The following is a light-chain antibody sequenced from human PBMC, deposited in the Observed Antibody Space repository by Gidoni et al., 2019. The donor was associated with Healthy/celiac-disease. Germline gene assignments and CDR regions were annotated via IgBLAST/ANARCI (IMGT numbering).Light chain of an antibody. V-gene: IGKV4-1*01. CDR1: QCVLYSSNNKNY. CDR3: QQYYGTPPT. J-gene: IGKJ1*01. CDR2: WAS. Sequence: DIVMTQSPDSLAVSLGERATINCKSSQCVLYSSNNKNYFAWYQQKPGQPPKLLIYWASTRASGVPDRISGSGSGKDFTLTISRLQAEDVAVYYCQQYYGTPPTFXQXTKVEIK.